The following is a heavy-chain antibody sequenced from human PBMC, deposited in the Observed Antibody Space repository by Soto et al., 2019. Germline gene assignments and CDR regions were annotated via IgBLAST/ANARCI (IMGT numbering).Heavy chain of an antibody. Sequence: QVQLQESGPGLVKPSQTLSLTCTVSGGSIRSGGYYWSWIRQHPGKGLEWIGYIYYSGSTYYNPSLKSRVTISVHTSKNPFSLKLSSVTAADTAVYYCARATDYGDYVWAFDIWGQGTMVTVSS. CDR3: ARATDYGDYVWAFDI. V-gene: IGHV4-31*03. CDR2: IYYSGST. D-gene: IGHD4-17*01. J-gene: IGHJ3*02. CDR1: GGSIRSGGYY.